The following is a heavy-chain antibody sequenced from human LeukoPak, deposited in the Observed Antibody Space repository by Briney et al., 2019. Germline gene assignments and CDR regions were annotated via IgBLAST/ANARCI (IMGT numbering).Heavy chain of an antibody. CDR3: AKATDAWDYDFLTGYYITQPFDY. D-gene: IGHD3-9*01. Sequence: GGSLRLSCAASGFTFSDYSMNWVRQAPGKGLEWVSYISSSSSTIYYADSVKGRFTISRDNAKNSLYLQMSSLRADDTAVYYCAKATDAWDYDFLTGYYITQPFDYWGQGTLVTVSS. CDR2: ISSSSSTI. CDR1: GFTFSDYS. J-gene: IGHJ4*02. V-gene: IGHV3-48*01.